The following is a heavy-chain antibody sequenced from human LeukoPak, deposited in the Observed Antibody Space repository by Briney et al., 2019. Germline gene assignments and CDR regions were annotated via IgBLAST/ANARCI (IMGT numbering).Heavy chain of an antibody. CDR2: ISSSGSTI. D-gene: IGHD2-2*01. Sequence: GGSLRLSCAASGFTFSIYEMNWVRQAPGKGLEWVSYISSSGSTIYYADSLKGRFTISRDNAKNSVHLQMNSLRAEDTAVYYCARETDSTLFDYWGQGTLVTVSS. J-gene: IGHJ4*02. V-gene: IGHV3-48*03. CDR1: GFTFSIYE. CDR3: ARETDSTLFDY.